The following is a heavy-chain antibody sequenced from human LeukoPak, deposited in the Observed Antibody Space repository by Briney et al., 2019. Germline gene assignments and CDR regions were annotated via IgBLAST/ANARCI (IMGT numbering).Heavy chain of an antibody. CDR3: ATDVIVMIRGLSDY. Sequence: ASVKVSCKVSGYSLTTVSMHWVRQAPGQGLEWMGVFDPEDGETIYAQKFQGRLIMTEDTSTDTAYMELSSLRSEDTAMYYCATDVIVMIRGLSDYWGQGTLVTVSS. CDR1: GYSLTTVS. J-gene: IGHJ4*02. D-gene: IGHD3-10*01. V-gene: IGHV1-24*01. CDR2: FDPEDGET.